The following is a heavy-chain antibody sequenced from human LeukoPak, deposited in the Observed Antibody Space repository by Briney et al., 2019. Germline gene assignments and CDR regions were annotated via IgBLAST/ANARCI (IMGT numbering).Heavy chain of an antibody. CDR3: ARDLNYDSSGYYYFDY. D-gene: IGHD3-22*01. CDR1: GYTFTGYY. Sequence: VASVKVSCKASGYTFTGYYMHWVRQAPGQGLGWMGWINPNSGGTNYAQKFQGRVTMTRDTSMSTVYMELSSLRSEDTAVYYCARDLNYDSSGYYYFDYWGQGTLVTVSS. V-gene: IGHV1-2*02. J-gene: IGHJ4*02. CDR2: INPNSGGT.